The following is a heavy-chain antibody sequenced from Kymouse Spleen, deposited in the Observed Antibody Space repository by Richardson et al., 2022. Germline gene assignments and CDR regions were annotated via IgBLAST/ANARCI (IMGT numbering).Heavy chain of an antibody. CDR2: IWYDGSNK. J-gene: IGHJ4*02. V-gene: IGHV3-33*01. CDR3: ARESIAARPVFDY. Sequence: QVQLVESGGGVVQPGRSLRLSCAASGFTFSSYGMHWVRQAPGKGLEWVAVIWYDGSNKYYADSVKGRFTISRDNSKNTLYLQMNSLRAEDTAVYYCARESIAARPVFDYWGQGTLVTVSS. CDR1: GFTFSSYG. D-gene: IGHD6-6*01.